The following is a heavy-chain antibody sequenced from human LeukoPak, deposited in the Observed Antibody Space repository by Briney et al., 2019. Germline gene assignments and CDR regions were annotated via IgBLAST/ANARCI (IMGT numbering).Heavy chain of an antibody. J-gene: IGHJ6*03. D-gene: IGHD6-13*01. V-gene: IGHV3-74*01. Sequence: GGSLRLSCAASGFTFSSYWMHWVRQAPGKGLVWVSRINSDGSSTSYADSVKGRFTISRDNAKNTLYLQMNSLRAEDTAVYYCARGRGIAASGPPLNYYYMDVWGKGTTVTVSS. CDR3: ARGRGIAASGPPLNYYYMDV. CDR1: GFTFSSYW. CDR2: INSDGSST.